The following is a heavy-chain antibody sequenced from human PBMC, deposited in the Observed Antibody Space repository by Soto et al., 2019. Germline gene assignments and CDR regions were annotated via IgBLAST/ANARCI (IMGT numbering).Heavy chain of an antibody. CDR3: AKKLNSGSGSQFFDY. J-gene: IGHJ4*02. CDR2: ISTDENNE. Sequence: PGGSLRLSCAASGFIFSAYGMHWVRQAPGKGLEWVALISTDENNEHYVDSVKGRFTISRDNSKNTLFLQMNSLRAEDTAIYYCAKKLNSGSGSQFFDYWGQGDLVTVSS. D-gene: IGHD3-10*01. V-gene: IGHV3-30*18. CDR1: GFIFSAYG.